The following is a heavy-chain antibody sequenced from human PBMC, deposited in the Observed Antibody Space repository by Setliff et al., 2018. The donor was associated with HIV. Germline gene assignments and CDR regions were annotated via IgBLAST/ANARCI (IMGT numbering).Heavy chain of an antibody. CDR1: GFRFRSYW. D-gene: IGHD2-2*02. V-gene: IGHV3-7*01. Sequence: GGSLRLSCAASGFRFRSYWMSWVRQAPGKGLESVANVKQDGTETLYADSVKGRFTISRDNAKNSLYLQMNSLRAEDSAVYYCAMIPYYYYYAMDVWGQGTTVTVSS. CDR3: AMIPYYYYYAMDV. J-gene: IGHJ6*02. CDR2: VKQDGTET.